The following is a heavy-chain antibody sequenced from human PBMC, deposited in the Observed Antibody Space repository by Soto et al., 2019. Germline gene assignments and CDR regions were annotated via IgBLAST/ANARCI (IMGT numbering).Heavy chain of an antibody. CDR1: GYIFTSNW. J-gene: IGHJ4*02. CDR3: ERSSYDSSGYYYLDY. Sequence: GESLKISCKGSGYIFTSNWIAWVRQMPGKGLEWMGIIYPGDSDTRYSPSFQGQVTISADKSISTAYVQWSSLQASDTAMYYCERSSYDSSGYYYLDYWGQGTLVTVSS. CDR2: IYPGDSDT. D-gene: IGHD3-22*01. V-gene: IGHV5-51*01.